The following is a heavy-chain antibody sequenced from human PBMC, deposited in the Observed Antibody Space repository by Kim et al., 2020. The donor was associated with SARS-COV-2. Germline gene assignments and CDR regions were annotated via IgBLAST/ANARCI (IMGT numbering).Heavy chain of an antibody. CDR2: IFYTGST. CDR1: GGSISSSDYH. CDR3: ARATRRYTYGTLDY. V-gene: IGHV4-39*01. D-gene: IGHD5-18*01. J-gene: IGHJ4*02. Sequence: SETLSLTCTVSGGSISSSDYHWGWIRQPPGKGLDWIGYIFYTGSTYYNPSLKSRVTISVDTPKNQFSLKLSSVTAADTAVYYCARATRRYTYGTLDYWGQGTLVTVSS.